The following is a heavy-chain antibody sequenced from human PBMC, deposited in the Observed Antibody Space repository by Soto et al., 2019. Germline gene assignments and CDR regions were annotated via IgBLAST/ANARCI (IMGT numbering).Heavy chain of an antibody. D-gene: IGHD2-21*02. CDR1: GFSFSDYS. CDR3: GRLPKGSVVTA. J-gene: IGHJ4*02. V-gene: IGHV3-21*05. Sequence: LVESGGALVYPGGALRLSCIASGFSFSDYSMKWVRQAPGKGLQWVSYISSRSDKTYYADSVKGRFTVSIDNAKNALFLEMKSLGDDDTSTYYCGRLPKGSVVTAWGQGTRVTVSS. CDR2: ISSRSDKT.